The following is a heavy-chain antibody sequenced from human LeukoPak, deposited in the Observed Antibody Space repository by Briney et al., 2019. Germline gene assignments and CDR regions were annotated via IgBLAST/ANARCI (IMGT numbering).Heavy chain of an antibody. CDR3: ARGGGRWLQFTY. CDR2: IYHSGST. Sequence: PSQTLSLTCTVSGGSISSGGYYWSWIRQPPGKGLEWIGYIYHSGSTYYNPSLKSRVTISVDRSKNQFSLKLSSVTAADTAVYYCARGGGRWLQFTYWGQGTLVTVSS. V-gene: IGHV4-30-2*01. CDR1: GGSISSGGYY. J-gene: IGHJ4*02. D-gene: IGHD5-24*01.